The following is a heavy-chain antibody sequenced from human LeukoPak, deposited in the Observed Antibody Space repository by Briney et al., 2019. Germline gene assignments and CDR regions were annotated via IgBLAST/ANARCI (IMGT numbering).Heavy chain of an antibody. CDR1: GFTFSSYE. D-gene: IGHD3-3*01. CDR2: ISSSGSTI. CDR3: ARFSGVVIPLHYFDY. V-gene: IGHV3-48*03. Sequence: GGSLRLSCAASGFTFSSYEMNWVRQAPGKGLEWVSYISSSGSTIYYADSVKGRFTISRDNAKNSLYLQMNSLRAEDTAVYYCARFSGVVIPLHYFDYWGQGTLVTVSS. J-gene: IGHJ4*02.